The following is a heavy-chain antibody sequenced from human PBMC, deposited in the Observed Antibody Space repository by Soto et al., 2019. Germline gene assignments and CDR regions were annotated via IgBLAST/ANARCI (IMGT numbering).Heavy chain of an antibody. CDR1: GFTFSSYS. D-gene: IGHD1-20*01. CDR2: ISSSSSTI. V-gene: IGHV3-48*01. J-gene: IGHJ3*02. CDR3: ASPLPITGTTNAFDI. Sequence: GGSLRLSCAASGFTFSSYSMNWVRQAPGKGLEWVSYISSSSSTIYYADSVKGRFTISRDNAKNSLYLQMNSLRAEDTAVYYCASPLPITGTTNAFDIWGQGTMVTVSS.